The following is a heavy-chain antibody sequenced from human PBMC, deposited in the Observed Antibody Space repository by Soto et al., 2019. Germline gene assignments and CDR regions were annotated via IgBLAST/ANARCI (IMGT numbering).Heavy chain of an antibody. J-gene: IGHJ6*02. V-gene: IGHV1-24*01. Sequence: ASVKVSCKVSGYTLTELSMHWVRQAPGKGLEWMGGFDPEDGETIYAQKFQGRVTMTEDTSTDTAYMELSSLRSEDTAVYYCATWAGATTDVYYYGMDVWGQGTTVTVSS. D-gene: IGHD1-26*01. CDR2: FDPEDGET. CDR3: ATWAGATTDVYYYGMDV. CDR1: GYTLTELS.